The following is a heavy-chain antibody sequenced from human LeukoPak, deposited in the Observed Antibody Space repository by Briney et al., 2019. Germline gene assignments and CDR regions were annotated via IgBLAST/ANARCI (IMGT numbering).Heavy chain of an antibody. CDR1: GFTFRSYG. CDR2: ISSNGGRT. V-gene: IGHV3-64*01. CDR3: ATYYYDSGGFHFHH. D-gene: IGHD3-22*01. Sequence: GGSLRLSCAASGFTFRSYGMHWVRQAPGKGLEYVSAISSNGGRTYYANSVKGRFTISRDNSRNTLYLQMGSLRAEDMAVYYCATYYYDSGGFHFHHWGQGTLVIVSS. J-gene: IGHJ1*01.